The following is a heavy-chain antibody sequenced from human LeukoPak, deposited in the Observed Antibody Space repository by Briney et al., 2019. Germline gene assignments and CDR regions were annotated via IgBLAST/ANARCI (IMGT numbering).Heavy chain of an antibody. CDR2: IYYSGST. Sequence: SETLSLTCAVYGGSFSGYYRSWIRQPPGKGLEWIGYIYYSGSTNYNLSLKSRVTISVDTSKTQFSLKLSSVTAADTAVYYCARSAYSSGWYFDYWGQGTLVTVSS. D-gene: IGHD6-19*01. V-gene: IGHV4-59*01. CDR1: GGSFSGYY. J-gene: IGHJ4*02. CDR3: ARSAYSSGWYFDY.